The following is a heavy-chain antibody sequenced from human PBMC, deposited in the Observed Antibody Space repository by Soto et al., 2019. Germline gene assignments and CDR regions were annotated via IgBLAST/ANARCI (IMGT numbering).Heavy chain of an antibody. Sequence: QLQLQVSGPGLEKPSETLSLTCTVSGGSISSDIHYWGWIRQPPGKGLEWIGTIYYSGNIYNNPSLMSRVTISMDTSKNQFSLRLTSVTAADTAVYYCARHTDCGSGSSCLGSDNMDTDAFDIWGQGTMVTVS. J-gene: IGHJ3*02. CDR2: IYYSGNI. CDR1: GGSISSDIHY. D-gene: IGHD3-10*01. CDR3: ARHTDCGSGSSCLGSDNMDTDAFDI. V-gene: IGHV4-39*01.